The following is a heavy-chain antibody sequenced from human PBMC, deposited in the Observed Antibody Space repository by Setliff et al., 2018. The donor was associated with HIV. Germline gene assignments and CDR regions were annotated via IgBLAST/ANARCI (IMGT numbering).Heavy chain of an antibody. CDR1: GYTFTSYA. V-gene: IGHV1-3*01. CDR3: AREMNTVTFEWFDP. Sequence: ASVKVSCKASGYTFTSYAMHWVRQAPGQRLEWMGWINAGNGDTKYSQKFQDRLTFSRDTSASSAYMELSSLRSDDTAVYYCAREMNTVTFEWFDPWGQGTLVTVSS. J-gene: IGHJ5*02. D-gene: IGHD4-17*01. CDR2: INAGNGDT.